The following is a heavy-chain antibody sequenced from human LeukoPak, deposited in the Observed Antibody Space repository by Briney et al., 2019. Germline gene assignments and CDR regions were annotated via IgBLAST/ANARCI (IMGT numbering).Heavy chain of an antibody. V-gene: IGHV1-18*01. CDR2: ISAYNGNT. CDR1: GYTFTSYG. CDR3: ARRCGGDCYSPYYYYYGMDV. D-gene: IGHD2-21*02. J-gene: IGHJ6*02. Sequence: ASVTVSCKASGYTFTSYGISWVRQAPGQGLEWMGWISAYNGNTNYAQKLQGRVTMTTDTSTSTAYMELRSLRSDDTAVYYCARRCGGDCYSPYYYYYGMDVWGQGTTVTVSS.